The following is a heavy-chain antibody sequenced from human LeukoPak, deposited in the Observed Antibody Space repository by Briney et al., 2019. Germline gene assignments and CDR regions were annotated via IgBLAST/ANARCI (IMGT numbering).Heavy chain of an antibody. CDR2: IWSDESKK. V-gene: IGHV3-33*01. CDR3: AREGLTTSRNNAFDI. CDR1: GYTFSSYG. J-gene: IGHJ3*02. D-gene: IGHD4-11*01. Sequence: GGSLRLSCAASGYTFSSYGMHWVRQRPGKGLEWLTVIWSDESKKYYGDSVRGRFTVSRDNSKNTLYLDINSLRVDDTAVYYCAREGLTTSRNNAFDIWAKGQWSPSLQ.